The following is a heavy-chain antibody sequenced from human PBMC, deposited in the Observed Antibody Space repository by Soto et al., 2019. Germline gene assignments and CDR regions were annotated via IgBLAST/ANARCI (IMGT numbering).Heavy chain of an antibody. D-gene: IGHD1-26*01. Sequence: SLRLSCAASGLTVSSNYMSWVRQAPGKGLEWVSVIYSGGGTYYADSVKGRFTISRDNSKNTLYLQMNRLRAEDTAVYYCAREREYRELLPPYYYYYGMDVWGQGTTVTVSS. V-gene: IGHV3-66*01. J-gene: IGHJ6*02. CDR2: IYSGGGT. CDR1: GLTVSSNY. CDR3: AREREYRELLPPYYYYYGMDV.